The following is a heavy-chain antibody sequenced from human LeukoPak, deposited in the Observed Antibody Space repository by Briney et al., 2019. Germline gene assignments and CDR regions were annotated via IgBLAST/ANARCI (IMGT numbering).Heavy chain of an antibody. CDR3: ARDLPKNGYPYHYYYGMDV. CDR1: GFTFSSYA. Sequence: GRSLRLSCAASGFTFSSYAMHWVRQAPGKGLEWVAVISYDGSNKYYADSVKGRFTISRDNSKNTLYLQMNSLRAEDTAVYYCARDLPKNGYPYHYYYGMDVWGKGTTVTVSS. D-gene: IGHD5-18*01. J-gene: IGHJ6*04. V-gene: IGHV3-30*04. CDR2: ISYDGSNK.